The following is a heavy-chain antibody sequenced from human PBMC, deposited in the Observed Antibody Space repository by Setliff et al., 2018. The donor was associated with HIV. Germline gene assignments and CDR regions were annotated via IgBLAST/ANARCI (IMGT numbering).Heavy chain of an antibody. CDR1: GYTFNSYG. CDR3: ARGVSQAYTYGSGAYYYCDF. J-gene: IGHJ4*02. CDR2: IATYNGNT. Sequence: ASVKVSCKASGYTFNSYGISWVRQAPGQGPEWVGWIATYNGNTNYAQRLQGRVTLTTDTSMSTAYMELRSLRFDDTAVYFCARGVSQAYTYGSGAYYYCDFWGLGTLVTGSS. V-gene: IGHV1-18*01. D-gene: IGHD6-19*01.